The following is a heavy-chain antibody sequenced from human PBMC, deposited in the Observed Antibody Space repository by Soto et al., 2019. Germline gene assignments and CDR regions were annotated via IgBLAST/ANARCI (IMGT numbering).Heavy chain of an antibody. CDR2: IRPYTGDI. D-gene: IGHD1-26*01. J-gene: IGHJ4*02. Sequence: QVQLVQSTGEMKTPGSSVRVSCAASGYTFINYGITWMRQAPGQGLEWMGWIRPYTGDISYSQRFQGRLTLARDTSTNTAYMDLRNLRSDDTALYYCARTSSGSVRHFFDYWGQGALVRVSS. CDR3: ARTSSGSVRHFFDY. CDR1: GYTFINYG. V-gene: IGHV1-18*01.